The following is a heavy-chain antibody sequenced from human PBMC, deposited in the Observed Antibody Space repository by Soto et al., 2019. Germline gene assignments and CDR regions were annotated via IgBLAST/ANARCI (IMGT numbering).Heavy chain of an antibody. CDR1: GYIFTSYW. CDR2: IYPRNSST. CDR3: ARALSIRSSSGIHYGMDV. D-gene: IGHD6-13*01. V-gene: IGHV5-51*01. Sequence: PGESLKLSCTVSGYIFTSYWIFWVRQLHGQGLEWMGIIYPRNSSTRYSPSFQGQVTISADTSIDHAYLQWSSVMPSDTAIYYCARALSIRSSSGIHYGMDVWGQGTTVTVSS. J-gene: IGHJ6*02.